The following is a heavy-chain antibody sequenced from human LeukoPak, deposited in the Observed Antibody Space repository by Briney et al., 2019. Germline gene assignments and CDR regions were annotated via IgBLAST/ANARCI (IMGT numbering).Heavy chain of an antibody. CDR3: ARGRGGWGHTPATEYLLH. V-gene: IGHV4-59*01. D-gene: IGHD3-16*01. J-gene: IGHJ1*01. CDR2: IYYNGNT. Sequence: SETLSLTCTVSDGSISTYYWSWIRQPPGKGLEWIGYIYYNGNTNYHPSLKSRVTISVDTSKNQFSLKLTSVTAADTAVYYCARGRGGWGHTPATEYLLHWGQGTLVTVSS. CDR1: DGSISTYY.